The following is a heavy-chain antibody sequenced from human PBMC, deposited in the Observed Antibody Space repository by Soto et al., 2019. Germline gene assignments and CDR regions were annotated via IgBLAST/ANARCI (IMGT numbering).Heavy chain of an antibody. V-gene: IGHV1-24*01. CDR3: EVYCSSTSCRDKSYYYSGMDV. Sequence: AASVKVSCKVSGYTLTELSMRWVRQAPGKGLEWMGGFDPEDGETIYAQKFQGRVTITADESTSTAYMELSSLRSEDTAVYYCEVYCSSTSCRDKSYYYSGMDVCGQGTTVTVYS. CDR2: FDPEDGET. D-gene: IGHD2-2*01. CDR1: GYTLTELS. J-gene: IGHJ6*02.